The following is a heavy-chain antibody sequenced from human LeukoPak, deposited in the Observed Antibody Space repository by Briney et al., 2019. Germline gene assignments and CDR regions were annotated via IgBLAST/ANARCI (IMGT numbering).Heavy chain of an antibody. CDR2: ISWDGGST. V-gene: IGHV3-43D*03. D-gene: IGHD5-24*01. Sequence: GGSLRLSCAASGFTFDDYAMHWVRQAPGKGLEWVSLISWDGGSTYYADSVKGRFTISRDNSKNSLYLQMNSLRAEDTAVYYCARADGYAFDYWGQGTLVTVSS. J-gene: IGHJ4*02. CDR3: ARADGYAFDY. CDR1: GFTFDDYA.